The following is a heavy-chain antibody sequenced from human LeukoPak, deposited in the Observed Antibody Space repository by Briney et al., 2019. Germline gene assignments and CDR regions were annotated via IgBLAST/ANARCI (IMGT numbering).Heavy chain of an antibody. J-gene: IGHJ4*02. V-gene: IGHV4-30-2*01. CDR2: IYHSGST. CDR1: GGSISSGGYY. D-gene: IGHD2-2*01. Sequence: PSETLSLTCTVSGGSISSGGYYWSWIRQPPGKGPEWIGYIYHSGSTYYNPSLKSRVTISVDRSKNQFSLKLSSVTAADTAVYYCARHPLRSTLYFDYWGQGTLVTVSS. CDR3: ARHPLRSTLYFDY.